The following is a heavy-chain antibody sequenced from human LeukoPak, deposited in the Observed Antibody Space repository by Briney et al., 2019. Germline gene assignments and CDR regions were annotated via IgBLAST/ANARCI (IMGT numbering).Heavy chain of an antibody. CDR2: INHSGST. Sequence: PSETLSLTCAVYGGSFSGYYWSWIRQPPGKGLEWIGEINHSGSTNCNPSLKSRVTISVDTSKNQFSLKLSSVTAADTAVYYCARGLIVVVPAATERYYYGMDVWGQGTTVTVSS. V-gene: IGHV4-34*01. CDR3: ARGLIVVVPAATERYYYGMDV. CDR1: GGSFSGYY. J-gene: IGHJ6*02. D-gene: IGHD2-2*01.